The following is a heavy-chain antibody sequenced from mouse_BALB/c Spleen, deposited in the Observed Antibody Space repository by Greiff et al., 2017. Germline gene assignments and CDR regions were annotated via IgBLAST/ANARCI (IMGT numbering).Heavy chain of an antibody. Sequence: VQLQESGPQLVRPGASVKISCKASGYSFTSYWMHWVKQRPGQGLEWIGMIDPSDSETRLNQKFKDKATLTVDKSSSTAYMQLSSPTSEDSAVYYCARNYGSLAWFAYWGQGTLVTVSA. D-gene: IGHD1-1*01. J-gene: IGHJ3*01. CDR3: ARNYGSLAWFAY. CDR2: IDPSDSET. CDR1: GYSFTSYW. V-gene: IGHV1S126*01.